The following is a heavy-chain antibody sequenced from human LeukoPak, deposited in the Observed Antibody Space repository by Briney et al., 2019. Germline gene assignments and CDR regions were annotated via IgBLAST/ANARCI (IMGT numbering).Heavy chain of an antibody. Sequence: KPSETLSPTCTVSSGSISSSSYYWGWIRQPPGKGLEWIGSIYYSGNTYYNPSLKSRATISVDTSKNQFSLKLSSVSAADTAVSYCGRHGYCSGCNCYFDYWGQGTLVTVSS. J-gene: IGHJ4*02. V-gene: IGHV4-39*01. CDR2: IYYSGNT. CDR1: SGSISSSSYY. CDR3: GRHGYCSGCNCYFDY. D-gene: IGHD2-15*01.